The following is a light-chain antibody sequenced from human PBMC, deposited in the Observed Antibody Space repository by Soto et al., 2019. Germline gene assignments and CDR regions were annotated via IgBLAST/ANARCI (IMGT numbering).Light chain of an antibody. CDR1: QSVSSN. CDR3: QQYNNWPRT. Sequence: EIVMTQSPATLSVSPGERVTLSCRASQSVSSNLVWYQQKPGRAPRLLIYGVSTRATGVPARFSGSGSGTEFTLTISGLQSEDFAVYYCQQYNNWPRTFGQGNKVEIK. CDR2: GVS. J-gene: IGKJ1*01. V-gene: IGKV3-15*01.